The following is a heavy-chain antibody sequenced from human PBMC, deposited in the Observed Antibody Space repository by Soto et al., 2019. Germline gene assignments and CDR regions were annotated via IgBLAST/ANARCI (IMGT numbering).Heavy chain of an antibody. J-gene: IGHJ4*02. CDR3: ATGDLGTGSGSYYIFDY. Sequence: QVQLVESGGGVVQPGRSLRLSCAASGFTFSSYGMHWVRQAPGKGLEWVAVIWYDGSNKYYADSVKGRFTISRDNSKNTLYLQMNSLRAEDTAVYYCATGDLGTGSGSYYIFDYWGQGTLVTVSS. CDR1: GFTFSSYG. V-gene: IGHV3-33*01. CDR2: IWYDGSNK. D-gene: IGHD3-10*01.